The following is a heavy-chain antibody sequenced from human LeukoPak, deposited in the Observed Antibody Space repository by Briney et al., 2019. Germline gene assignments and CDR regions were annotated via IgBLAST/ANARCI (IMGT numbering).Heavy chain of an antibody. CDR2: IYYSGNT. Sequence: SETLSLTCTVSGGSISSSSYYWGWIRQPPGKGLEWIGSIYYSGNTYYSPSLKSRVTISVNTSKNQFSLKLSSVTAADTAVYYCARWGSYCSSTSCYFNWFDPWGQGTLVTVSS. J-gene: IGHJ5*02. CDR1: GGSISSSSYY. D-gene: IGHD2-2*01. CDR3: ARWGSYCSSTSCYFNWFDP. V-gene: IGHV4-39*01.